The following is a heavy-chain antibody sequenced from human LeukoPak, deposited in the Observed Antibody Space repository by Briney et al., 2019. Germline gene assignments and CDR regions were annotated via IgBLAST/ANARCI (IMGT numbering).Heavy chain of an antibody. D-gene: IGHD5-24*01. Sequence: GGSLRLSCAASGFIFSGYGMHWVRQAPGKGLEWVAVIWYDGSNKYYADSVKGRFTTSRDNSKNTLYLQMNSLRAEDTAVFYCARGNFRRDGYNFDYWGQGTLVTVSS. CDR2: IWYDGSNK. V-gene: IGHV3-33*01. CDR3: ARGNFRRDGYNFDY. CDR1: GFIFSGYG. J-gene: IGHJ4*02.